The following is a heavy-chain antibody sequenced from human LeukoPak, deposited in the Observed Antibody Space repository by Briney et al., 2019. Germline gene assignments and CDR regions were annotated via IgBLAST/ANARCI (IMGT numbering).Heavy chain of an antibody. CDR3: AKDGNYGLYYYGSGYLDY. V-gene: IGHV3-9*01. CDR1: GYSFDDYA. Sequence: PGGSLRLSCAGSGYSFDDYAMHWVRQAPGKGLEWVSGISWNSGSIFYADSVKGRFTISRDNAKNSLYLQMNSLRAEDTALYYCAKDGNYGLYYYGSGYLDYWGQGTLVTVSS. J-gene: IGHJ4*02. D-gene: IGHD3-10*01. CDR2: ISWNSGSI.